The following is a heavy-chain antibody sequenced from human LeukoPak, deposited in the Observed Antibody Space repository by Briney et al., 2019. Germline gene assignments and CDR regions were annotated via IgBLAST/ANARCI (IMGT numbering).Heavy chain of an antibody. Sequence: GGSLRLSCAASGFTFSSYAMSWVRQAPGKGLEWVSAISGSGGSTYYADSVKGRFTTSRDNSKNTLYLQMNSLRAEDTAVYYCAKDRGVSSGWYGYYYYYYGMDVWGQGTTVTVSS. J-gene: IGHJ6*02. D-gene: IGHD6-19*01. CDR1: GFTFSSYA. CDR3: AKDRGVSSGWYGYYYYYYGMDV. CDR2: ISGSGGST. V-gene: IGHV3-23*01.